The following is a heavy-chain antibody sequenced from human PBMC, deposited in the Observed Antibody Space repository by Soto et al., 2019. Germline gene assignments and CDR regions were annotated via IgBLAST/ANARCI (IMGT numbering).Heavy chain of an antibody. D-gene: IGHD6-13*01. J-gene: IGHJ4*02. CDR2: ISGIGGST. V-gene: IGHV3-23*01. CDR1: GFTFTDYA. Sequence: GSLRLSCAASGFTFTDYALSWVRQAPGKGLEWVATISGIGGSTYLADSVKGRLSISRDNSKNTVSLLMNSLRAEDTAVYFCARGSSGYISSWYYFDYWGRGTLVTVSP. CDR3: ARGSSGYISSWYYFDY.